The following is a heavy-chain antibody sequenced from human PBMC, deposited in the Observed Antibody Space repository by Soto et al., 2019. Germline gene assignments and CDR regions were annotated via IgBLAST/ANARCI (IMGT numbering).Heavy chain of an antibody. J-gene: IGHJ4*02. CDR1: GGTFSSYT. Sequence: SVKVSCKASGGTFSSYTISWVRQAPGQGLEWMGRIIPILGIANYAQKFQGRVTITADKSTSTAYMELSSLRSEDTAVYYCARNPGYSSGSLDYWGQGTLVTVSS. CDR2: IIPILGIA. CDR3: ARNPGYSSGSLDY. D-gene: IGHD6-19*01. V-gene: IGHV1-69*02.